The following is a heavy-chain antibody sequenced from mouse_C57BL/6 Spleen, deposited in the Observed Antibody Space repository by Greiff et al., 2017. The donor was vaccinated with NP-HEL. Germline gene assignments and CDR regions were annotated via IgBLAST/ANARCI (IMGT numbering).Heavy chain of an antibody. V-gene: IGHV1-69*01. CDR2: IDPSDSYT. CDR1: GYTFTSYW. D-gene: IGHD1-1*01. CDR3: ARGRPTVVARAMDY. J-gene: IGHJ4*01. Sequence: QVQLQQPGAELVMPGASVKLSCKASGYTFTSYWMHSVKQRPGQGLEWIGEIDPSDSYTNYNQQFKGKSTLTVDKSSSTAYMQLSSLTSEDSAVYYCARGRPTVVARAMDYWGQGTSVTVSS.